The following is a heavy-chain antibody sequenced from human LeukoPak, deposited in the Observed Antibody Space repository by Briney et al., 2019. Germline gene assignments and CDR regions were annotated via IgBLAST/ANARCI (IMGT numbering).Heavy chain of an antibody. CDR2: MNGDGSQI. CDR3: VAWGNSGNS. CDR1: GFTFSGHW. V-gene: IGHV3-7*01. Sequence: GGSLRLSCAASGFTFSGHWMSWVRQAPAKGLEWVAHMNGDGSQIYYMDFVKGRFTISRDNAKNSLYLQMNGLRAEDTVVYYCVAWGNSGNSWGQGIMVIVSS. J-gene: IGHJ3*01. D-gene: IGHD1-26*01.